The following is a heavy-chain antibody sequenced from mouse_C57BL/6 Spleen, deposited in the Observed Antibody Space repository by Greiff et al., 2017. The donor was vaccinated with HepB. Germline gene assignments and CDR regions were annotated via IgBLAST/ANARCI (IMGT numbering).Heavy chain of an antibody. CDR3: ARARWLLLYFDY. V-gene: IGHV5-17*01. J-gene: IGHJ2*01. Sequence: EVKLVESGGGLVKPGGSLKLSCAASGFTFSDYGMHWVRQAPEKGLEWVAYISSGSSTIYYADTVKGRFTISRDNDKNTLFLQMTSLRSEDTAMYYCARARWLLLYFDYWGQGTTLTVSS. CDR2: ISSGSSTI. CDR1: GFTFSDYG. D-gene: IGHD2-3*01.